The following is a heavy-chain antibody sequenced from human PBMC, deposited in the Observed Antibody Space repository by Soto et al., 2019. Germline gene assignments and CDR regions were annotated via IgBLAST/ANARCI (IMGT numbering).Heavy chain of an antibody. J-gene: IGHJ3*02. CDR3: ARVFFRLFAFDI. D-gene: IGHD3-22*01. CDR2: ISAYNGNT. Sequence: QVQLVQSGGEVKKPGASVKVTCKASGYTFTTYGISWVRQAPGQGLEWMGWISAYNGNTSYAQKLQGRVTMTTDTSTSTAYMELRSLRSDDTAVYYCARVFFRLFAFDIWGQGTMVTVSS. V-gene: IGHV1-18*01. CDR1: GYTFTTYG.